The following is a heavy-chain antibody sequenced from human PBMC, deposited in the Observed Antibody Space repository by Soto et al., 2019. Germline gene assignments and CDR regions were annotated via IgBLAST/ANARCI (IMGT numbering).Heavy chain of an antibody. CDR2: IYSGGST. CDR1: GFTVSSNY. CDR3: ASSRGGVWGDILTGYSLWFDY. V-gene: IGHV3-53*01. Sequence: EVQLVESGGGLIQPGGSLRLSCAASGFTVSSNYMSWVRQAPGKGLEWVSVIYSGGSTYCADSVKGRFTISRDNSKNTLYLQMNSLRAEDTAVYYCASSRGGVWGDILTGYSLWFDYWGQGTLVTVSS. J-gene: IGHJ4*02. D-gene: IGHD3-9*01.